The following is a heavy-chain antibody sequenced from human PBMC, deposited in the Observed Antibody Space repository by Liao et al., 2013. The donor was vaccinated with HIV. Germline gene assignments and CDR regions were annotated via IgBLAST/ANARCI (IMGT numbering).Heavy chain of an antibody. CDR3: ARSMLLRPNWFDP. D-gene: IGHD2-15*01. J-gene: IGHJ5*02. CDR1: GGSISSSSYY. V-gene: IGHV4-61*05. CDR2: INHSGKT. Sequence: QLQLQESGPGLVKPSETLSLTCSVSGGSISSSSYYWSWIRQPAGKGLEWIGEINHSGKTNYNPSLRSRVTISVDTSKNQFSLKLNSVTAADTAVYYCARSMLLRPNWFDPWGQGTLVTVSS.